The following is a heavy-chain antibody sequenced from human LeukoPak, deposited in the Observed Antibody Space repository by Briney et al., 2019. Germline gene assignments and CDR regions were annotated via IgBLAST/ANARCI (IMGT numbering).Heavy chain of an antibody. CDR2: ISYDGSNK. V-gene: IGHV3-30*04. D-gene: IGHD5-18*01. CDR1: GFTVSSYA. CDR3: ARESYETATTFDY. Sequence: GGSLRLSCAASGFTVSSYAMHWVRQAPGKGLEWVAVISYDGSNKYYADSVKGRFTISRDNSKNTLYLQMDSLRAEDTAVYYCARESYETATTFDYWGQGTLVTVSS. J-gene: IGHJ4*02.